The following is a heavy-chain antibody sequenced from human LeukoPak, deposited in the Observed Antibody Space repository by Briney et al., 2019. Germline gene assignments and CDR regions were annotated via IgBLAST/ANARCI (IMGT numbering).Heavy chain of an antibody. V-gene: IGHV3-21*04. D-gene: IGHD3-10*01. CDR2: ISGGSGSHI. CDR1: GFTFSSYA. J-gene: IGHJ6*02. Sequence: PGGSLRLSCAASGFTFSSYAMSWLRQAPGKGLEWISSISGGSGSHILYVDSVKGRFTISRDNSKNSLYLQMNSLRTEDTALYYCAKDLLMVRGWQYGMDVWGQGTTVTVSS. CDR3: AKDLLMVRGWQYGMDV.